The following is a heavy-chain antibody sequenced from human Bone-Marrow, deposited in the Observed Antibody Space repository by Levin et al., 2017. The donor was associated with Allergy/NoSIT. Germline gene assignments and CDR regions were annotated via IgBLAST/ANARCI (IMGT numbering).Heavy chain of an antibody. CDR3: ARGSRDWFDS. D-gene: IGHD6-19*01. J-gene: IGHJ5*01. CDR1: GFTFSDYG. V-gene: IGHV3-33*01. Sequence: GESLKISCAASGFTFSDYGMHWVRQAPGKGLEWVALIYYDGRSKDYVDSVRGRFTISRDNSKNTLWLQMNSLRVEDTAVYYCARGSRDWFDSWGQGTLVTVSS. CDR2: IYYDGRSK.